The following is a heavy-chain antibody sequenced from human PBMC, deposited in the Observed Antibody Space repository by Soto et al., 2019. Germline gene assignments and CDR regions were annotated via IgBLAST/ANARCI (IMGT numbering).Heavy chain of an antibody. J-gene: IGHJ6*02. V-gene: IGHV1-69*01. D-gene: IGHD3-22*01. CDR2: IIPVFGLV. CDR1: GGTPSNSA. Sequence: QVHLLLQSGAEVKKPGSSVKVSCKASGGTPSNSAISWVRQAPGQGLEWMGGIIPVFGLVKYAQNFQGRVTITADESTNTAYMELSSLRPEDTAVYYCAGGRIVVVGSRAYFGMDVWSQCTTVTVSS. CDR3: AGGRIVVVGSRAYFGMDV.